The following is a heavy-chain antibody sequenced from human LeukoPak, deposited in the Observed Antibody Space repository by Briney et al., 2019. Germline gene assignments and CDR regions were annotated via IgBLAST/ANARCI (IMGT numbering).Heavy chain of an antibody. J-gene: IGHJ5*02. D-gene: IGHD3-10*01. CDR2: ISGSGGIT. V-gene: IGHV3-23*01. Sequence: GGSLRLSCAASGFTFSSYAMSWVRQAPGKGLEWVSAISGSGGITYYADSVKGRFTISRDNSKNTLYLQMNSLRAEDTAVYYCARGRRFGENWFDPWGQGTLVTVSS. CDR3: ARGRRFGENWFDP. CDR1: GFTFSSYA.